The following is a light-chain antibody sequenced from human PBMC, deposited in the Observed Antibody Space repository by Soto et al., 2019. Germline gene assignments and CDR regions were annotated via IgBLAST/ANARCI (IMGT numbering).Light chain of an antibody. CDR2: AAS. V-gene: IGKV1-6*01. J-gene: IGKJ1*01. CDR1: QGIRND. CDR3: QKYHSAPRK. Sequence: AIQMTPSQSSLSASVLYIVTITCRSSQGIRNDLGLYQQKPGKAPKLLVYAASSLQSGVPLRFSGTGSGTDFTLTISSLQPEDIATYYCQKYHSAPRKFGQGTKVDIK.